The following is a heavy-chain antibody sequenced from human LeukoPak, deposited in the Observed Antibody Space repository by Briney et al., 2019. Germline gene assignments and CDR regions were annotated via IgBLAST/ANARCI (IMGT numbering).Heavy chain of an antibody. J-gene: IGHJ5*02. CDR3: ARADRLHGGPYLIGP. D-gene: IGHD2-21*01. Sequence: ASVKVSCKTSGYSFTDYYMHWVRQAPGQGLEWMGWINPNSGGTSSAQKFQGRVTMTRDTSIITVYMEMNWLTSDDTAIYYCARADRLHGGPYLIGPWGQGTLVTVSS. CDR1: GYSFTDYY. CDR2: INPNSGGT. V-gene: IGHV1-2*02.